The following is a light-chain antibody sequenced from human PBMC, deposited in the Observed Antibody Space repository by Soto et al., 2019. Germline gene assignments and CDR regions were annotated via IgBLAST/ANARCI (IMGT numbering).Light chain of an antibody. J-gene: IGKJ5*01. CDR1: QTISSW. Sequence: DIQMTQSPSTLSASVGDRVTISCRASQTISSWLAWYQQKPGKAPKLLIYDASSLESGVPSRFSGSGSGTDFTLTISSLQPEDFATYYCQQLNSYLITFGQGTRLEIK. CDR3: QQLNSYLIT. CDR2: DAS. V-gene: IGKV1-5*01.